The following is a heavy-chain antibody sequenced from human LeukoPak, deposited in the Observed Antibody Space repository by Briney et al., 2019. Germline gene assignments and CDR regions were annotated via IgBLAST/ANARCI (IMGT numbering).Heavy chain of an antibody. CDR1: GYSITSYW. D-gene: IGHD3-16*02. J-gene: IGHJ4*02. Sequence: GESLKISCKGSGYSITSYWIGWVRQMPGKGLEWMGIIYPGDSDTRYSPSFQGQVTISADKSITTAYLQWSSLKAADTAMYYCARQGGYVWGSYRYPLPFDYWGQGTLVTVSS. CDR3: ARQGGYVWGSYRYPLPFDY. CDR2: IYPGDSDT. V-gene: IGHV5-51*01.